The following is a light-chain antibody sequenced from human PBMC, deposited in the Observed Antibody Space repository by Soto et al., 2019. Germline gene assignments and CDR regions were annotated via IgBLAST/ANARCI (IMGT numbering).Light chain of an antibody. CDR3: SSYAGSNHWN. Sequence: QSALTQPPSASGSPGQSVTISCTGTSSDVGGYNYVSWYQQHPGKAPKLMIYEVSKRPSGVPDRFSGSKSGNTASLTVSGLQAEDAADYYCSSYAGSNHWNFGTGTKLTVL. V-gene: IGLV2-8*01. J-gene: IGLJ1*01. CDR2: EVS. CDR1: SSDVGGYNY.